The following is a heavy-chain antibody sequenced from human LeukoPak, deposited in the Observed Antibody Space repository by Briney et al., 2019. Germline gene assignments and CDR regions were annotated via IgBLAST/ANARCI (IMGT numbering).Heavy chain of an antibody. V-gene: IGHV3-23*01. CDR2: IVPSGGTT. CDR3: AKGYYGSGTYGWFDP. D-gene: IGHD3-10*01. Sequence: PGGSLRLSCAASGFTFSSYGMNWVRQAPGKGLEWVSGIVPSGGTTYYADSVKGRFTISRDNSKKKLYLQMNSLRAEDTAVYYCAKGYYGSGTYGWFDPWGQGTLVTVSS. J-gene: IGHJ5*02. CDR1: GFTFSSYG.